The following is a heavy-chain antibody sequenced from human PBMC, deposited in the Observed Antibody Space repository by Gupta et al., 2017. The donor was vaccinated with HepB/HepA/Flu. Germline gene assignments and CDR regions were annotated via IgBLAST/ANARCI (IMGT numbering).Heavy chain of an antibody. D-gene: IGHD3-3*01. CDR2: ISWNNNTI. Sequence: EVQLVESGGGLVQPGRSLRLSCAASGFTFDDYAMHWVRQAPGKGLEWVSGISWNNNTIGYADSVKGRFTISRDKAKNSLYLQMTSLRAEDTALYYCAKSRSITIFGGVDYWGQGTLVTVPS. CDR1: GFTFDDYA. CDR3: AKSRSITIFGGVDY. J-gene: IGHJ4*02. V-gene: IGHV3-9*01.